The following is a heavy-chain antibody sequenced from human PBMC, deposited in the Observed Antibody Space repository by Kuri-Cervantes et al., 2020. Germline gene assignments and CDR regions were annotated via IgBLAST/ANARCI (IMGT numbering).Heavy chain of an antibody. D-gene: IGHD2-15*01. CDR2: INQDGSEK. V-gene: IGHV3-7*01. J-gene: IGHJ6*03. Sequence: GESLKISCAASGFTFSSYWMSWVRQAPGKGLEWVANINQDGSEKYYVDSVKGRFTISRDNAKNSLYLQMNSLRAEDTAVYYCAREEDIVVVVAAFLTSEYYMDVWGKGTTVTVSS. CDR3: AREEDIVVVVAAFLTSEYYMDV. CDR1: GFTFSSYW.